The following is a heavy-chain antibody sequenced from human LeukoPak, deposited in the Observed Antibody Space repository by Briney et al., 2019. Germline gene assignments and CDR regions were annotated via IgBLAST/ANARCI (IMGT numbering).Heavy chain of an antibody. CDR2: INHSGST. Sequence: SETLSLTCAVYGGSFSGYYWSWIRQPPGKGLEWIGEINHSGSTNYNPSLKSRVTISVDTSKNQFSLKLSSVTAADTAVYYCARARSVTIYYYYYYMDVWGKGTTVTVPS. D-gene: IGHD4-17*01. V-gene: IGHV4-34*01. J-gene: IGHJ6*03. CDR1: GGSFSGYY. CDR3: ARARSVTIYYYYYYMDV.